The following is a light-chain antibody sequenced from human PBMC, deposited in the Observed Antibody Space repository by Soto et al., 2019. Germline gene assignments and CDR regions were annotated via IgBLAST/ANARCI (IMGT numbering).Light chain of an antibody. CDR1: QTISSS. V-gene: IGKV1-39*01. CDR3: QQSYSPLTRT. CDR2: AAS. J-gene: IGKJ1*01. Sequence: DIQMTQSPSSLSASVGDRFTITCRSSQTISSSLNWYQQKPGKAPKLLMYAASILQRGVPSRFSGSGSGTDFTLTISSLQPEDFATYYCQQSYSPLTRTFGQGTKVDIK.